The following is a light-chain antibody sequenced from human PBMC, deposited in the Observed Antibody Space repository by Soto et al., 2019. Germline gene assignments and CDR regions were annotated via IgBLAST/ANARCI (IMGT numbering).Light chain of an antibody. Sequence: QTVVTQEPSLTVSPGGTVTLTCGSSTGAVTSNHHPYWFQQKAGQAPRTLIYDTSNKHSWTPARFSGSLLGDKAALTLSGAQPEDEAQYYCLFSYNAARVFGGGTKVTVL. V-gene: IGLV7-46*01. J-gene: IGLJ2*01. CDR3: LFSYNAARV. CDR2: DTS. CDR1: TGAVTSNHH.